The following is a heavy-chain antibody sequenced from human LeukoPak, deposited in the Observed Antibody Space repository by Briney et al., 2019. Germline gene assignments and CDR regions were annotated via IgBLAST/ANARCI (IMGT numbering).Heavy chain of an antibody. V-gene: IGHV5-51*01. CDR2: IYPGDSDT. CDR1: GYSFTNYW. Sequence: GESLKISCKGSGYSFTNYWIGWVRQMPGKGLEWMGIIYPGDSDTRYSPSFQGQVTISADKSISTAYLQWSSLKASDTAIYYCARAGTGYASSWSPIDYWGQGTLVTVSS. J-gene: IGHJ4*02. CDR3: ARAGTGYASSWSPIDY. D-gene: IGHD6-13*01.